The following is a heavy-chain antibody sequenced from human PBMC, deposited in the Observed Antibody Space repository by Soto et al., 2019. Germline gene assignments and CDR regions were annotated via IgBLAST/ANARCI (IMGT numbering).Heavy chain of an antibody. V-gene: IGHV3-7*04. Sequence: EVELVESRGGLVQPGGSLRLSCAASGFTFSGYWMTWVRQAPGKGLEGVANISPDGSEEYYVDSVKGRFTISRDNAKNSVYLQMNSLRGEDTALYYCTRDLNHDTGLWGQGTQVTVSS. CDR3: TRDLNHDTGL. CDR2: ISPDGSEE. J-gene: IGHJ4*02. D-gene: IGHD2-8*02. CDR1: GFTFSGYW.